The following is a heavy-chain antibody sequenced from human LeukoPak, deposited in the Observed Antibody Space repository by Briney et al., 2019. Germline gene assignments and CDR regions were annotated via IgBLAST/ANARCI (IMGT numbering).Heavy chain of an antibody. CDR3: ARSARVGYSYGYPDY. D-gene: IGHD5-18*01. Sequence: SETLSLTCAVYGGSFSGYYWSWIRQPPGKGLEWIGEINHSGSTNYNPSFKSRVTISVDTSKNQFSLKLSSVTAADTAVYYCARSARVGYSYGYPDYWGQGTLVTVSS. CDR2: INHSGST. J-gene: IGHJ4*02. V-gene: IGHV4-34*01. CDR1: GGSFSGYY.